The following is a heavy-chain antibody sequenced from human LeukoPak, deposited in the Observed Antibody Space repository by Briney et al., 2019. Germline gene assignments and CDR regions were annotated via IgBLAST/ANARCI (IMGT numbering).Heavy chain of an antibody. CDR3: AREWDCSSTSCPRPDYYYGMDV. CDR2: INTNTGNP. D-gene: IGHD2-2*01. Sequence: ASVKVPCKASGYTFTSYAMNWVRQAPGQGLEWMGWINTNTGNPTYAQGFTGRFVFSLDTSVSTAYLQISSLKAEDTAVYYCAREWDCSSTSCPRPDYYYGMDVWGQGTTVTVSS. V-gene: IGHV7-4-1*02. CDR1: GYTFTSYA. J-gene: IGHJ6*02.